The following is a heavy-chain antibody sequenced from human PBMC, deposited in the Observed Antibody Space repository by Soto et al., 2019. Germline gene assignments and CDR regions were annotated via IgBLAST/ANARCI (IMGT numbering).Heavy chain of an antibody. J-gene: IGHJ5*02. CDR3: AMSPRHRLNWLAP. Sequence: QVHLVQSGAEVKKPGSSVKVSCKASGGSFSTYAINWLRQAPGQGLEWMGGIIPLFGTENYAQNFQDRFTFTADKSTTTAYMEVRRLRSEDTAVYYCAMSPRHRLNWLAPWGQGTLVTVAS. V-gene: IGHV1-69*06. CDR2: IIPLFGTE. CDR1: GGSFSTYA.